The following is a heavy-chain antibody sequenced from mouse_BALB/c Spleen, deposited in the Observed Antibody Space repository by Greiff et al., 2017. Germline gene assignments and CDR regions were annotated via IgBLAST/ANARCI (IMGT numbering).Heavy chain of an antibody. CDR2: ISSGGSYT. D-gene: IGHD5-1-1*01. J-gene: IGHJ4*01. CDR3: TRDDTLDAMDY. V-gene: IGHV5-6-4*01. Sequence: DVKLQESGGGLVKPGGSLKLSCAASGFTFSSYTMSWVRQTPEKRLEWVATISSGGSYTYYPDSVKGRFTISRDNAKNTLYLQMSSLKSEDTAMYYCTRDDTLDAMDYWGQGTSVTVSA. CDR1: GFTFSSYT.